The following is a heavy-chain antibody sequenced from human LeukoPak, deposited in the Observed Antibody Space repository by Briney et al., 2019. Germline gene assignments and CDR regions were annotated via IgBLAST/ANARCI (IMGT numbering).Heavy chain of an antibody. CDR2: IRYDGSKK. V-gene: IGHV3-30*02. D-gene: IGHD6-19*01. Sequence: GGSLRLSCAAYGFTFSSYGMHWVRQAPGKGLEWVAFIRYDGSKKYYGDSVKGRFTISRDNSKNTLDLQMNSLRAEDTAVYYCAKQASRAAVAAKYYFDYWGQGTLVTVSS. J-gene: IGHJ4*02. CDR1: GFTFSSYG. CDR3: AKQASRAAVAAKYYFDY.